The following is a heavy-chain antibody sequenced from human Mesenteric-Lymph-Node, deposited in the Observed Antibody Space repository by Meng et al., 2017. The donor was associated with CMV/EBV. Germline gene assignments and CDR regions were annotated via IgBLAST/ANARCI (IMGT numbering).Heavy chain of an antibody. J-gene: IGHJ6*02. CDR2: NHHSGST. V-gene: IGHV4-38-2*02. CDR1: GYSISSGYY. D-gene: IGHD2-2*01. Sequence: SETLSLTCTVSGYSISSGYYWGWNRQPPGKGLEWLGSNHHSGSTYHNPSLKSRVTISVDTSKNQFSLKLSSVTAADTAVYYCARDPRCIGTSCYDPDYYGMDVWGQGTTVTVSS. CDR3: ARDPRCIGTSCYDPDYYGMDV.